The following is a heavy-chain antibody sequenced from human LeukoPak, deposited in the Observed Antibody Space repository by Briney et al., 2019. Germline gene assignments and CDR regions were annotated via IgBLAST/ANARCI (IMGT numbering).Heavy chain of an antibody. CDR1: GGSFSGYY. V-gene: IGHV4-34*01. J-gene: IGHJ4*02. CDR3: ARSRPGIAVAGIDY. Sequence: SETLSLTCAVYGGSFSGYYWSWIRQPPGKGLEWIGEINHSGSTNYNPSLKSRVTISVDTSKNQFSLKLSSVTAADTAVYYCARSRPGIAVAGIDYWGQGTLVTVSS. CDR2: INHSGST. D-gene: IGHD6-19*01.